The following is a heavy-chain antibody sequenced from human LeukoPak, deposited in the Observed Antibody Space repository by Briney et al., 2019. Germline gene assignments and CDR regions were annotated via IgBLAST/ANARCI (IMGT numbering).Heavy chain of an antibody. D-gene: IGHD6-19*01. CDR1: GFTFSNAW. V-gene: IGHV3-21*01. Sequence: PGGSLRLSCAASGFTFSNAWMSWVRQAPGKGLEWVSSISSSSSYIYYADSVKGRFTISRDNAKNSLYLQMNSLRAEDTAVYYCARDPSGWYFVDYWGQGTLVTVSS. CDR2: ISSSSSYI. J-gene: IGHJ4*02. CDR3: ARDPSGWYFVDY.